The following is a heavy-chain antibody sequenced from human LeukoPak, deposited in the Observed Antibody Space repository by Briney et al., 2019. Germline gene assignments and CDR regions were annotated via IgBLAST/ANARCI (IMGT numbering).Heavy chain of an antibody. CDR3: ARGVRRFKQWPXNWFDP. J-gene: IGHJ5*02. V-gene: IGHV4-34*01. CDR2: INHSGST. D-gene: IGHD6-19*01. CDR1: GGSFSGYY. Sequence: SETLSLTCAVYGGSFSGYYWSWIRQPPGKGLEWIGEINHSGSTNYNPSLKSRVTISVDTSKNQFSLKLSSVTAADTAVYYCARGVRRFKQWPXNWFDPWGQGTLVTVSS.